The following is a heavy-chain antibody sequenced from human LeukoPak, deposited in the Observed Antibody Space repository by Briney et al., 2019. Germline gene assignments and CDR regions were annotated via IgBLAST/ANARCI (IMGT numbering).Heavy chain of an antibody. V-gene: IGHV3-74*01. CDR2: ADGGGSST. J-gene: IGHJ4*01. CDR3: ARGPGSSGGAYVGDY. D-gene: IGHD3-22*01. Sequence: GGSLRLSCAASGFTFTAYLMSWVRQAPGRGPVWVSRADGGGSSTSYADSVKGRFSISRDNAKSTLYLQMNGLRAEDTAVYYCARGPGSSGGAYVGDYWGHGTLVTVSS. CDR1: GFTFTAYL.